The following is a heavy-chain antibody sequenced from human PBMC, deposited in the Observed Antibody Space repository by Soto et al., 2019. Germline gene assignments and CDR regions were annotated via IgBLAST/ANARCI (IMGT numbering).Heavy chain of an antibody. Sequence: QVQLVESGGGVVQPGRSLRLSCAASGFTFSSYAMHWVRQAPGKGLEWVAVISYDGSNKYYADSVKGRFTISRDNSKNTLYLQMNSLRAEDTAVYYCARWKYYYGSGSYYKHQYYYYGMDVWGQGTTVTVSS. V-gene: IGHV3-30-3*01. CDR1: GFTFSSYA. CDR3: ARWKYYYGSGSYYKHQYYYYGMDV. D-gene: IGHD3-10*01. CDR2: ISYDGSNK. J-gene: IGHJ6*02.